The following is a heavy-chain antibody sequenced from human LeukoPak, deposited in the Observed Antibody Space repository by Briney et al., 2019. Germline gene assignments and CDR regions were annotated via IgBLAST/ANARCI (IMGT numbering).Heavy chain of an antibody. CDR3: ARSIAVAGTVADY. CDR2: IIPIFGTA. J-gene: IGHJ4*02. Sequence: SSVKVSCKASGGTFSSYAISWVRQAPGQGLEWMGGIIPIFGTANYAQKFQGRVTITADESTSTAYMELSRLRSDDTAVYYCARSIAVAGTVADYWGQGTLVTVSS. D-gene: IGHD6-19*01. CDR1: GGTFSSYA. V-gene: IGHV1-69*01.